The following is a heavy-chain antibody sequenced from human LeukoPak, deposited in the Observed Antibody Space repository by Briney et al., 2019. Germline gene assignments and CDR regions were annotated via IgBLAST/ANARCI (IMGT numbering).Heavy chain of an antibody. J-gene: IGHJ6*03. CDR2: IYYSGST. Sequence: SETLSLTCTVSGGSISSSSYYWGWIRQPPGKGLEWIGYIYYSGSTNYNPSLKSRVTISVDTSKNRFSLKLPSVTAADTAVYYCARTTEGGYTYGYFYYYYMDVWGKGTTVTISS. CDR3: ARTTEGGYTYGYFYYYYMDV. V-gene: IGHV4-61*05. CDR1: GGSISSSSYY. D-gene: IGHD5-18*01.